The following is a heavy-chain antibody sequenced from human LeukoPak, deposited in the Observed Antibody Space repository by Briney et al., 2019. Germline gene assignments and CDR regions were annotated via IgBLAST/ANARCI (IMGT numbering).Heavy chain of an antibody. V-gene: IGHV3-30*02. CDR3: AKGDTGYSSGWYYFDY. D-gene: IGHD6-19*01. Sequence: GGSLRLSCAASGFTFSSYGMHWVRQAPGKGLEWVAFIWYDGSNKYYADSVKGRFTISRDNSKNTLYLQMNSLRAEDTAVYYCAKGDTGYSSGWYYFDYWGQGTLVTVSS. CDR1: GFTFSSYG. J-gene: IGHJ4*02. CDR2: IWYDGSNK.